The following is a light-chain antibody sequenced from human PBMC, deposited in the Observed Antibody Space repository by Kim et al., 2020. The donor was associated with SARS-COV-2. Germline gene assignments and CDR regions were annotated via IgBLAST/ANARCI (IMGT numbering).Light chain of an antibody. V-gene: IGKV3-11*01. J-gene: IGKJ1*01. CDR2: DAS. CDR3: QQRNSYVT. Sequence: EILLTQSPATLSLSPGERATLSCRASQSVSNQIGWYQQKPGQAPRLLIYDASNRATGIPARFSGSGSGTDFTLTISSLEPKDFAIYYCQQRNSYVTFGQGTKVDIK. CDR1: QSVSNQ.